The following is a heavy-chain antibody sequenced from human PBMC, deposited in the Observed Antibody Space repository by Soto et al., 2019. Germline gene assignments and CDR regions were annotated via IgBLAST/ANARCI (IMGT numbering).Heavy chain of an antibody. CDR3: ARGRDSSAPLDP. CDR1: GGSISSGDYY. CDR2: IYYSGST. Sequence: PSETLSLTCTVSGGSISSGDYYWSWIRQPPGKGLGWIGYIYYSGSTNYNPSLKSRVTISVHTSKNQFSLKLSSVTAADTAVYYCARGRDSSAPLDPWGQGTLVTVSS. V-gene: IGHV4-61*08. D-gene: IGHD3-22*01. J-gene: IGHJ5*02.